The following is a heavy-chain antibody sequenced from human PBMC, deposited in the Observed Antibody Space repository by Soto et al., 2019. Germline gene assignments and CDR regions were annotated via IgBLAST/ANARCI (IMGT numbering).Heavy chain of an antibody. CDR2: FSGYGGGT. V-gene: IGHV3-23*01. D-gene: IGHD4-17*01. CDR1: GFTFTTYG. Sequence: EVQLLQSGGGLVQPGGSLRLSCAVSGFTFTTYGVTWVRQASGRGLEWVSGFSGYGGGTFYAASVKGGFTISRDNSTVYLQMNSLRPEDTAVYFCTRWNGYGDSWGQGTLVTVSS. CDR3: TRWNGYGDS. J-gene: IGHJ5*02.